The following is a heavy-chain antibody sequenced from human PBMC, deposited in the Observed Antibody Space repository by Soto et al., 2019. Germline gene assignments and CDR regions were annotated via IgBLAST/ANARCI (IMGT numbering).Heavy chain of an antibody. V-gene: IGHV4-31*03. CDR2: IYYSGST. CDR1: GGSISSGGYY. D-gene: IGHD2-15*01. CDR3: ARDSEVVAAIDY. J-gene: IGHJ4*02. Sequence: QVQLQESGPGLVKPSQTLSLTCTVSGGSISSGGYYWSWIRQHPGKGLEWIGYIYYSGSTYYNPSLKSRVTISVDTSKNQFSLELSSVTAADTAVYYCARDSEVVAAIDYWGQGTLVTVSS.